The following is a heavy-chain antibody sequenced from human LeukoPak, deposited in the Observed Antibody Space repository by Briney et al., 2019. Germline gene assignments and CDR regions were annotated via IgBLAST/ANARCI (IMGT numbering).Heavy chain of an antibody. CDR3: ARDRGGLRWNSNWFDP. CDR2: IDHSGST. V-gene: IGHV4-34*01. Sequence: SETLSLTCAVYGGSFSGYYWSWIRQPPGKGLEWIGEIDHSGSTNYNPSLKSRVTISVDTSKNQFSLKLSSVTAADTAVYYCARDRGGLRWNSNWFDPWGQGTLVTVSS. J-gene: IGHJ5*02. D-gene: IGHD4-23*01. CDR1: GGSFSGYY.